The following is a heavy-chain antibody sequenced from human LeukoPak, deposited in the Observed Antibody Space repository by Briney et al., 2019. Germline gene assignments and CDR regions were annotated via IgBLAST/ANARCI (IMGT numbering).Heavy chain of an antibody. CDR1: GGSISSRSYY. Sequence: PSETLSLTCTVSGGSISSRSYYWGWIRQPPGKGLEWIGIIYYSGSTYYTPSLKSRVTISVDKSKNQFSLKLSSVTAADTAVYYCARVHVNSGYYFGDAFDFWGQGTMVTVSS. J-gene: IGHJ3*01. CDR2: IYYSGST. V-gene: IGHV4-39*07. D-gene: IGHD3-22*01. CDR3: ARVHVNSGYYFGDAFDF.